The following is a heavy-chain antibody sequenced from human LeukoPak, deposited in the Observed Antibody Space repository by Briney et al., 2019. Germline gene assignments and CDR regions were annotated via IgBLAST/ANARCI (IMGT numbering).Heavy chain of an antibody. D-gene: IGHD6-19*01. Sequence: SETLSLTCAVYGGSFSGYYWSWIRQPPGKGLEWIGEINHSGSTNYNPSLKSRVTISVDTSKNQFSLQLSSVTAADTAVYYCARPLGYSSGWYYYWGQGTLVTVSS. CDR3: ARPLGYSSGWYYY. CDR1: GGSFSGYY. J-gene: IGHJ4*02. V-gene: IGHV4-34*01. CDR2: INHSGST.